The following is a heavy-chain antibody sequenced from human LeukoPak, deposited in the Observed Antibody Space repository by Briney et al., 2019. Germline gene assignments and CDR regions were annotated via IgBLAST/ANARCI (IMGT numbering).Heavy chain of an antibody. D-gene: IGHD6-19*01. CDR2: IYYSGST. Sequence: SGTLSLTCTVSGGSISSSSYYWGWIRQPPGKGLEWIGSIYYSGSTYYNPSLKSRVTISVDTSRNQFSLRLTSVTAADTAVYYCARDETYSSDWQPNHSHYYMDVWGKGITVTVSS. J-gene: IGHJ6*03. CDR3: ARDETYSSDWQPNHSHYYMDV. CDR1: GGSISSSSYY. V-gene: IGHV4-39*07.